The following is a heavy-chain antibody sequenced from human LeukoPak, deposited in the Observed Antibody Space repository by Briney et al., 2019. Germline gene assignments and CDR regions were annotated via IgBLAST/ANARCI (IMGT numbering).Heavy chain of an antibody. D-gene: IGHD2-2*02. CDR2: ISSSSSYI. V-gene: IGHV3-21*01. CDR3: ARFRYCSSTRCYILDY. Sequence: GGSLRLSCAASGFTFSSYSMNWVRQAPGKGLEWVSSISSSSSYIYYADSVKGRFTVSRDNAKNSLYLQMNSLRAEDTAVYYCARFRYCSSTRCYILDYWGQGTLVTVSS. CDR1: GFTFSSYS. J-gene: IGHJ4*02.